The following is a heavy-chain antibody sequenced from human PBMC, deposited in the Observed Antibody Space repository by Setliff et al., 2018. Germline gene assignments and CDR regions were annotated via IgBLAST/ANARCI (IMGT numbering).Heavy chain of an antibody. CDR3: VRVSKDYDSNGLYGFDI. D-gene: IGHD3-22*01. V-gene: IGHV3-11*04. CDR1: VFTFSDYY. Sequence: GGSLRLSCAASVFTFSDYYMTWIRQAPGKGLECISYYADSVKGRFTISRDNAKKSLYLQMNSLRAEDTATYYCVRVSKDYDSNGLYGFDIWGQGTMVTVSS. J-gene: IGHJ3*02.